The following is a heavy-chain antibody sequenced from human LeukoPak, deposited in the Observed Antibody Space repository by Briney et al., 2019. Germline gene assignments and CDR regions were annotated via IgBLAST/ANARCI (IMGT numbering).Heavy chain of an antibody. CDR2: ISYDGSNK. CDR3: ARAKNYFDY. V-gene: IGHV3-30-3*01. CDR1: GFTFSSYA. J-gene: IGHJ4*02. Sequence: GGSLRLSCAASGFTFSSYAMHWVRQAPGKGLEWVAVISYDGSNKYYADSVKGRFTISRDNSKNTLYLQMNSLRAEDTVVYYCARAKNYFDYWGQGTLVTVSS.